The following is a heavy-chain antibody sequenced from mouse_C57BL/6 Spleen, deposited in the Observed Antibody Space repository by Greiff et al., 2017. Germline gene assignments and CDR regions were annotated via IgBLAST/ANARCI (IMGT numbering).Heavy chain of an antibody. CDR1: GYTFTDYN. D-gene: IGHD1-1*01. V-gene: IGHV1-18*01. CDR2: INPNNGGT. J-gene: IGHJ1*03. Sequence: VQLQQSGPELVKPGASVKIPCKASGYTFTDYNMDWVKQSHGKSLEWIGDINPNNGGTIYNQKFKGKATLTVDKSSSTAYMELRSLTSEDTAVYYCAREGSTTVVDWYFDVWGTGTTVTVSS. CDR3: AREGSTTVVDWYFDV.